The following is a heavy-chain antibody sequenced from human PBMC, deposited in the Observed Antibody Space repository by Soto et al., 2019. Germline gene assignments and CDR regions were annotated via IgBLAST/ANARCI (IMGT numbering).Heavy chain of an antibody. J-gene: IGHJ4*02. CDR3: ARVTAMVAGPFDY. V-gene: IGHV1-3*01. Sequence: ASVKVSCKASGYTFTSYSIHWVRQAPGQRLEWMGWVNAGNGNTKYSQKFPGRLTITRGTSASTAYMELSSLISEDTAVIYCARVTAMVAGPFDYWGQGTQVTVSS. CDR1: GYTFTSYS. D-gene: IGHD5-18*01. CDR2: VNAGNGNT.